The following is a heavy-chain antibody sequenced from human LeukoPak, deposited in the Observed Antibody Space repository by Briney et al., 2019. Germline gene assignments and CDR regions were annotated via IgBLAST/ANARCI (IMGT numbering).Heavy chain of an antibody. Sequence: SETLSLTCTVSGGSISTYYWSWIRQPPGKGLEWIAYIYYSGSTKYNPSLKSRVTISVDTSKNQFSLKLFSVTAADTAVYYCARVSRRYSSGWYPLYYFDYWGQGTLVTVSS. V-gene: IGHV4-59*01. CDR2: IYYSGST. CDR1: GGSISTYY. D-gene: IGHD6-19*01. CDR3: ARVSRRYSSGWYPLYYFDY. J-gene: IGHJ4*02.